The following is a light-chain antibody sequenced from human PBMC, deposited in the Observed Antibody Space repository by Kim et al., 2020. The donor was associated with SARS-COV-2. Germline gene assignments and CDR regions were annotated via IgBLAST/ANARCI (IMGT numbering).Light chain of an antibody. CDR3: AAWDDSLDVVL. J-gene: IGLJ2*01. CDR1: SSNIGSNP. V-gene: IGLV1-44*01. Sequence: QSVLTQPHSMSGTPGQRVTFACSGSSSNIGSNPVNWYQHLPGTAPKLLIHSNNQRPSGVPDRFSGSKSGTSASLAISGLQSEDEADFYCAAWDDSLDVVLFGGGTQLTVL. CDR2: SNN.